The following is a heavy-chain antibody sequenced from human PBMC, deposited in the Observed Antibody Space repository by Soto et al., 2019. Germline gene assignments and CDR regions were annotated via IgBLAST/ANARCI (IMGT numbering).Heavy chain of an antibody. CDR1: GFTFSTYA. V-gene: IGHV3-30-3*01. CDR2: ISYDGSNK. J-gene: IGHJ4*02. CDR3: ARDRPSPYCSSTSCSSYFDY. D-gene: IGHD2-2*01. Sequence: GGSLRLSCAASGFTFSTYAMQWVRQAPGKGLEWVAVISYDGSNKYYADSVKGRFTISRDNSKNTLYLQMNGLRAEDTAVYYCARDRPSPYCSSTSCSSYFDYWGQGTLVTVSS.